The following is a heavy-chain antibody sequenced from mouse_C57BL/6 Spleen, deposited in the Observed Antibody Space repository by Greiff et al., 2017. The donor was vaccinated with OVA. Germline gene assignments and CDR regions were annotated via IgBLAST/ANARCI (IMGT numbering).Heavy chain of an antibody. V-gene: IGHV2-2*01. D-gene: IGHD2-14*01. CDR3: ARSNLLGTGFAY. CDR1: GFSLTSYG. CDR2: IWRGGST. Sequence: QVQLKESGPGLVQPSQSLSITCTVSGFSLTSYGVHWVRQSPGKGLEWLGVIWRGGSTDYNAAFISRLSISKDNSKSQVFFKMNSLQADDTAIYYCARSNLLGTGFAYWGQGTLVTVSA. J-gene: IGHJ3*01.